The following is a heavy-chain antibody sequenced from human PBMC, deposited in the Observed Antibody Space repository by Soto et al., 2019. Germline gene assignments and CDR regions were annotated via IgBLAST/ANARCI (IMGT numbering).Heavy chain of an antibody. Sequence: QVHLVQSGAEVKKPGASVKVSCKGSGYDFTTYGITWVRQAPGQGLEWMAWISAHNGNTDYAQKLQGRVTVTRDTSTSTAHMELRSLRSDDTAVYYCASGRYGDYWGQGALVTVSS. D-gene: IGHD1-26*01. CDR3: ASGRYGDY. V-gene: IGHV1-18*01. J-gene: IGHJ4*02. CDR2: ISAHNGNT. CDR1: GYDFTTYG.